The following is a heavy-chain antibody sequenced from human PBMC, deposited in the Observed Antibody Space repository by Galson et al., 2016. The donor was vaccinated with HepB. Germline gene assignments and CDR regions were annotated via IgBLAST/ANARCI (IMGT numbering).Heavy chain of an antibody. CDR3: ASPLRFFALDNYYFGMDL. CDR1: GFTFSDSA. CDR2: TRNKAKNYAT. Sequence: SLRLSCAASGFTFSDSAMYWVRQASGKGLEWVGRTRNKAKNYATAQAASVKGRFTISRDDSKNTAYLQMNRLEPEDTAVYHCASPLRFFALDNYYFGMDLWGQGTTVIVSS. V-gene: IGHV3-73*01. J-gene: IGHJ6*02. D-gene: IGHD3-3*01.